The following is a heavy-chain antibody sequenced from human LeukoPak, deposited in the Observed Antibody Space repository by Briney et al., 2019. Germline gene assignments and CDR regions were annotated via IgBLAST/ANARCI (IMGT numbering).Heavy chain of an antibody. CDR3: AKTGEEKRLLGVFDY. Sequence: PGGSLRLSCAASGFTFSSYAMSWVRQVPGKGLEWVSVISGSGDNTYYADSVKGRFTISRDNSKNTLYLQMNSLRVEDTAVYYCAKTGEEKRLLGVFDYWGQGTLVTVSS. J-gene: IGHJ4*02. D-gene: IGHD3-10*01. V-gene: IGHV3-23*01. CDR1: GFTFSSYA. CDR2: ISGSGDNT.